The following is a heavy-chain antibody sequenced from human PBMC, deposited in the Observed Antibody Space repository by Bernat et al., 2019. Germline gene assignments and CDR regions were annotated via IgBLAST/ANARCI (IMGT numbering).Heavy chain of an antibody. D-gene: IGHD3-10*01. Sequence: QLVQSGSELKKPGASVKVSCKASGFTFTSSAVQWVRQARGQRLEWIGWIVVGSGNTNYAQKFQERVTITRDMSTSTAYMELSSLRSEDTAVYYCAADPSPRYYYGSRADVWGKGTTVTVSS. CDR1: GFTFTSSA. CDR2: IVVGSGNT. J-gene: IGHJ6*04. CDR3: AADPSPRYYYGSRADV. V-gene: IGHV1-58*01.